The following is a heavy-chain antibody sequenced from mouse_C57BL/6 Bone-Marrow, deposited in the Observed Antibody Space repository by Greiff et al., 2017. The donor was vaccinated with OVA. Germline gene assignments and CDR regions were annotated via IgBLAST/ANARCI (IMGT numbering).Heavy chain of an antibody. CDR1: GFTFSSYA. J-gene: IGHJ2*01. D-gene: IGHD1-1*01. V-gene: IGHV5-9-1*02. CDR3: TRVTLYYGSDY. CDR2: ISSGGDYI. Sequence: EVKLMESGEGLVKPGGSLKLSCAASGFTFSSYAMSWVRQTPEKRLEWVAYISSGGDYIYYADTVKGRFTISRDNARNTLYLQMSSLKSEDTAMYYCTRVTLYYGSDYWGQGTTLTVSS.